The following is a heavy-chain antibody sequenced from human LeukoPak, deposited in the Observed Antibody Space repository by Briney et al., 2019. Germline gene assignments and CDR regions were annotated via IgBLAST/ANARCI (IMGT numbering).Heavy chain of an antibody. D-gene: IGHD3-22*01. J-gene: IGHJ4*02. V-gene: IGHV3-30*18. CDR1: GFTFSNYG. CDR2: ISYNGNDK. CDR3: AKDLFMDDGSGYLDY. Sequence: PGGSLRLSCAASGFTFSNYGMHWVRRAPGKGLEWVAVISYNGNDKYYADSVKGRFTISRDSSKNTLYLQMNSLRAEDTAVYYCAKDLFMDDGSGYLDYWGQGTLVTVSS.